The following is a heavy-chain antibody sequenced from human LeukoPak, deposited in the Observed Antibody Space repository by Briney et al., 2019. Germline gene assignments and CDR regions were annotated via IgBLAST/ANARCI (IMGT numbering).Heavy chain of an antibody. D-gene: IGHD6-13*01. CDR1: GYTLTELS. Sequence: ASVKVSCKVSGYTLTELSTHWVRQAPGKGLEWMGGFDPEDGETIYAQKFQGRVTMTEDTSTDTAYMELSSLRSEDTAVYYCARGGTSSSSWYGDAEYFQHWGQGTLVTVSS. CDR2: FDPEDGET. CDR3: ARGGTSSSSWYGDAEYFQH. J-gene: IGHJ1*01. V-gene: IGHV1-24*01.